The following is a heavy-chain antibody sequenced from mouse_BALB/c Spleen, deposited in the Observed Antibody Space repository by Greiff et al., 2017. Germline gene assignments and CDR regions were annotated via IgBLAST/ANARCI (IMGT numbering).Heavy chain of an antibody. D-gene: IGHD1-1*01. Sequence: VKLQESGPGLVAPSQSLSITCTVSGFSLTSYGVHWVRQPPGKGLEWLGVIWAGGSTNYNSALMSRLSISKDNSKSQVFLKMNSLQTDDTAMYYCARDDYYGSSPAWFAYWGQGTLVTVSA. CDR3: ARDDYYGSSPAWFAY. CDR2: IWAGGST. V-gene: IGHV2-9*02. J-gene: IGHJ3*01. CDR1: GFSLTSYG.